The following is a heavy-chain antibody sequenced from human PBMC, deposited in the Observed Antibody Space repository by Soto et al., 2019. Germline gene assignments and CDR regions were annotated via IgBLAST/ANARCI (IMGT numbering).Heavy chain of an antibody. CDR3: ARDTETLGPRANDALDI. V-gene: IGHV1-3*01. D-gene: IGHD3-3*02. CDR1: GYTFSAYT. CDR2: INVGSGNT. Sequence: GASVKVSCKAAGYTFSAYTMNWVRQAPGQSLEWMGWINVGSGNTRYSQNFQGRVSLTRDTSASTVYMEPTGLKSEDTAMYYCARDTETLGPRANDALDIWGQGTMVTVSS. J-gene: IGHJ3*02.